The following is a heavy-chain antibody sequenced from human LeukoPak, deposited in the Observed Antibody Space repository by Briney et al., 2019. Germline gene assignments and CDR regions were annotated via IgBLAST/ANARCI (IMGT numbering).Heavy chain of an antibody. J-gene: IGHJ6*03. CDR3: ARKGPANYFYYYMDV. D-gene: IGHD2-2*01. CDR2: MNPNSGNT. Sequence: ASVKVSCKASGGTFSSYAISWVRQAPGQGLEWMGWMNPNSGNTGYAQKFQGRVIMTRNTSISTAYMELSSLTSEDTAVYYCARKGPANYFYYYMDVWGKGTTVTVSS. CDR1: GGTFSSYA. V-gene: IGHV1-8*02.